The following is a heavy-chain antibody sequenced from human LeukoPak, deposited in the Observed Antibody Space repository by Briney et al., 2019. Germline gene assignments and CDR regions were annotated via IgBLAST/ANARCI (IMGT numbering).Heavy chain of an antibody. V-gene: IGHV1-18*01. CDR3: ARMVRGVIISVHRSEMDV. J-gene: IGHJ6*04. D-gene: IGHD3-10*01. Sequence: ASVKVSCKASGYTFTSYGIGWVRHAPGQGLEWMGWISAYNGNTNYAQKLQGRVTMTPATSTSTAYMELRSLRSDDTAEYYCARMVRGVIISVHRSEMDVRGKGTTVTVSS. CDR2: ISAYNGNT. CDR1: GYTFTSYG.